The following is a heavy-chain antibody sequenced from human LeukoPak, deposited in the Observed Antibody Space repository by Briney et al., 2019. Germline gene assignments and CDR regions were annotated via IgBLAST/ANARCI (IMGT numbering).Heavy chain of an antibody. CDR1: GFTFSSYS. V-gene: IGHV3-48*01. CDR3: ARGYSYGYYFDY. D-gene: IGHD5-18*01. CDR2: ISGSSSII. J-gene: IGHJ4*02. Sequence: SGGSLRLSCAASGFTFSSYSMNWVRQAPGRGLEWVSYISGSSSIIYYADSVKGRFTISRDNAKNSLYLQMNSLRAEDTAVYYCARGYSYGYYFDYWGQGTLVTVSS.